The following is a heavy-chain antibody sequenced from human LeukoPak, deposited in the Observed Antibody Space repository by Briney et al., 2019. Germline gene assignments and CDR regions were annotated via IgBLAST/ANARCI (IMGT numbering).Heavy chain of an antibody. D-gene: IGHD3/OR15-3a*01. V-gene: IGHV3-23*01. CDR1: GLTFSTYA. J-gene: IGHJ4*02. CDR3: AKDLNWAWDH. Sequence: PGGSLRLSCAASGLTFSTYAMSWVRQVPEKGLEWVSALSANGGKTYYTDSVKGRFTISRDNSHNTLYLQMNSLRAEDTAIYYCAKDLNWAWDHWGRGTLVTVSS. CDR2: LSANGGKT.